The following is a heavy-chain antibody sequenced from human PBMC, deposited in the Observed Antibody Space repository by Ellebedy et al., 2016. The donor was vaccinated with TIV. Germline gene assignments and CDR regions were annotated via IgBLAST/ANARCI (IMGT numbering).Heavy chain of an antibody. V-gene: IGHV7-4-1*02. CDR1: GYSFIHYA. D-gene: IGHD6-13*01. J-gene: IGHJ2*01. CDR2: INTNTGNP. Sequence: AASVKVSCKASGYSFIHYAMNWVRQAPGQGLAWVGWINTNTGNPTYAQGFTGRFVFSLDTSVSTAYLHNSSLKAEDTAVYYCARAAAAGFFWYFDRWGRGTLVTVSS. CDR3: ARAAAAGFFWYFDR.